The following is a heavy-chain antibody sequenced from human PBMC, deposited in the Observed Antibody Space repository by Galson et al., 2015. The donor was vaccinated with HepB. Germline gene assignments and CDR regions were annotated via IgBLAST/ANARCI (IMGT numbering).Heavy chain of an antibody. V-gene: IGHV1-18*01. CDR2: ISPYNGNT. CDR1: GYTFISYG. Sequence: SVKVSCKASGYTFISYGINWVRQAPGQGLEWMGWISPYNGNTNYAQKVQGRVIMTTDTSTSTAFMELMSLTSEDTAVYYCARDLCSSTSCYPGVSVAFDIWGQGTMVTVSS. D-gene: IGHD2-2*01. J-gene: IGHJ3*02. CDR3: ARDLCSSTSCYPGVSVAFDI.